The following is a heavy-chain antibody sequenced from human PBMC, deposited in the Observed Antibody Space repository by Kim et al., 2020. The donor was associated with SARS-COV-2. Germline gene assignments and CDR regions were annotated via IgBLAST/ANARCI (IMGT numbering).Heavy chain of an antibody. V-gene: IGHV3-7*01. CDR2: IRRAGNQK. Sequence: GGSLRLSCSASGFTFSSYGMTWVRQAPGKGLEWVANIRRAGNQKYYVDSVRGRFTISRDNAKNSLYLQMNSLRAEDTAGYYCAKGGGLEMIGGDAVDIWG. CDR1: GFTFSSYG. D-gene: IGHD1-1*01. CDR3: AKGGGLEMIGGDAVDI. J-gene: IGHJ3*02.